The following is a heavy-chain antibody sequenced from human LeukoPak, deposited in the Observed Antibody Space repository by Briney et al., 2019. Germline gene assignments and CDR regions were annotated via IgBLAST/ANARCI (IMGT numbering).Heavy chain of an antibody. D-gene: IGHD6-6*01. CDR2: MNPNSGNT. J-gene: IGHJ4*02. CDR1: GYTFTSYD. CDR3: ARSSSSFSRFDY. Sequence: ASVKVSCKASGYTFTSYDINWVRQATGQGLEWMGWMNPNSGNTGYAQKFQGRVTITRNTSISTAYMELSSLRSEDTAVYYCARSSSSFSRFDYWGQGTLVTVSS. V-gene: IGHV1-8*03.